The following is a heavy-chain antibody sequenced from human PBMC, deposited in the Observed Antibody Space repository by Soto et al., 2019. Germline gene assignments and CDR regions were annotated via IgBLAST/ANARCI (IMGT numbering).Heavy chain of an antibody. V-gene: IGHV3-21*06. CDR3: ARESEDLTSNFDY. Sequence: EVQLVESGGGLVKPGGSLRLSCAAYGFTSTRYSMNWVRQAPGKGLEWVSSISSTTNYIYYGDSMKGRFTISRDNAKNSLYLEMNSLRAEDTAVYYCARESEDLTSNFDYWGQGTLVTVSS. J-gene: IGHJ4*02. CDR2: ISSTTNYI. CDR1: GFTSTRYS.